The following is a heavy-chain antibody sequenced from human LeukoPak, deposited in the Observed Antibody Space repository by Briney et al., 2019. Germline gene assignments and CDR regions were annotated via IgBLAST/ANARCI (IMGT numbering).Heavy chain of an antibody. V-gene: IGHV3-64*01. J-gene: IGHJ6*02. CDR2: ISSTGGST. Sequence: PGGSLRLSCAASGFTFSSYAMHWVRQAPGKGLEYVSAISSTGGSTYYANSVKGRFTISRDNSKNTLYLQMGSLRAEDMAVYYCARGLWFGLYGMDVWGQGTTVTVSS. D-gene: IGHD3-10*01. CDR1: GFTFSSYA. CDR3: ARGLWFGLYGMDV.